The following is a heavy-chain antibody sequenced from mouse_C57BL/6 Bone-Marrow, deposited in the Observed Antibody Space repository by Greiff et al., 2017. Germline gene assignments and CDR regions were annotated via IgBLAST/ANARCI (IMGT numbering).Heavy chain of an antibody. D-gene: IGHD2-4*01. V-gene: IGHV1-19*01. CDR1: GYTFTDYY. Sequence: VQLQQSGPVLVKPGASVKMSCKASGYTFTDYYMNWVKQSHGKSLEWIGDINPYNGGTGYNQKFKGKATLTVDKSSSTAYMELNSLKSEDSAVYYCARRGFYNDYGGGYYCAMDYWGQGTSVTVSS. J-gene: IGHJ4*01. CDR2: INPYNGGT. CDR3: ARRGFYNDYGGGYYCAMDY.